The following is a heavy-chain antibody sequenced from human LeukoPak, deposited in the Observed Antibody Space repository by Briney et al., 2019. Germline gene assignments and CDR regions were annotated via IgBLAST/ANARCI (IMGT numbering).Heavy chain of an antibody. CDR1: GFTVGRNY. D-gene: IGHD1-1*01. CDR2: SYSGGDT. Sequence: PGGSLRLSCAASGFTVGRNYMSWVRQAPGKGLEWVSVSYSGGDTYYPDSVKGRFTASRDNPKNTVYLQMNSLRAEDTAVYFCARSPVLDRNDWSFADWGQGTLVTVSS. V-gene: IGHV3-53*01. CDR3: ARSPVLDRNDWSFAD. J-gene: IGHJ4*02.